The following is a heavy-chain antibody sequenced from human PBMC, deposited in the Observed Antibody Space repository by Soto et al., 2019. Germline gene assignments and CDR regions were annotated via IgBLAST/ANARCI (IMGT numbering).Heavy chain of an antibody. Sequence: QVQLVQSGAEVKKPGASVKVSCKASGYTFTGYYMHWVRQAPGHGLEWMGSINPNSGGTNYAQKFQGWVTMTRDTSISTAYMELSRLRSDDTAVYYCARDREYCTNGVCFPVFDYWGQGTLVTVSS. CDR2: INPNSGGT. V-gene: IGHV1-2*04. D-gene: IGHD2-8*01. CDR3: ARDREYCTNGVCFPVFDY. CDR1: GYTFTGYY. J-gene: IGHJ4*02.